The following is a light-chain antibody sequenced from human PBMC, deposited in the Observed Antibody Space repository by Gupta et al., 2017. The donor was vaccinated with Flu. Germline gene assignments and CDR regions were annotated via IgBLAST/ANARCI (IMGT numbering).Light chain of an antibody. CDR3: QTWEGTTV. V-gene: IGLV3-1*01. CDR2: LDN. J-gene: IGLJ3*02. CDR1: RLGDRY. Sequence: SPGQTATIDCSGDRLGDRYFCWYHHKAGHPPLLVVYLDNKRPAGVPDRFSGSNSGNKATLTISQTQPLDEADYYCQTWEGTTVFGGGTKLTVL.